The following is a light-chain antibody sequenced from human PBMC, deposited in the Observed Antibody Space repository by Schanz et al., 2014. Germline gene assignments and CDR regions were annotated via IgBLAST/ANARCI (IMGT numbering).Light chain of an antibody. V-gene: IGKV4-1*01. J-gene: IGKJ1*01. CDR2: WAS. CDR1: QSLLYSSNKKNY. CDR3: QQYLVYRT. Sequence: DTVLTQSPDSLPVSLGERATINCKSSQSLLYSSNKKNYLAWYQQKPGQPPKLLISWASARESGVPDRFSGSGSGTDFTLTISSLQAEDLAVYYCQQYLVYRTFGQGTKVEIK.